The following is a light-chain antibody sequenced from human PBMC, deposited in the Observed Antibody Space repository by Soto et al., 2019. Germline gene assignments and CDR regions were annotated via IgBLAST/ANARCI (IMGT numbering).Light chain of an antibody. Sequence: DIQMTPSPSSLSASVGDRVTITCQASQDISKYLNWYQQKPGTAPKLLIYDASKLETGVPSRFSGSGSGTDFTFTISSLQPEDISTYYCQQYDNRPLTFGGGTKVEIK. J-gene: IGKJ4*01. CDR2: DAS. CDR3: QQYDNRPLT. CDR1: QDISKY. V-gene: IGKV1-33*01.